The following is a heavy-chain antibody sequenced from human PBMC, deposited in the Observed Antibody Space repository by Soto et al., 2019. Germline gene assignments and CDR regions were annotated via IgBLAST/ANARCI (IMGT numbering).Heavy chain of an antibody. D-gene: IGHD2-21*01. J-gene: IGHJ4*02. V-gene: IGHV3-23*01. CDR1: GFNFSTFA. Sequence: EVQLLESGGGLVQPGGSLRLSCAASGFNFSTFAMTLVRQAPGKGLEWVSAISGSGDNTYYADSVKGRFTMSRDNSKSTLYLQMNSLRGDDTAVYHCAKGRGVLFYFDQWGQGTLVTVSS. CDR3: AKGRGVLFYFDQ. CDR2: ISGSGDNT.